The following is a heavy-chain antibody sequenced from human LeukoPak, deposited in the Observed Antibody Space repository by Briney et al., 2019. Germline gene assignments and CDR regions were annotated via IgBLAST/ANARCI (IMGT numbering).Heavy chain of an antibody. V-gene: IGHV4-59*08. Sequence: SETLSLTCIVSGGSISSYYWSWIRQPPGKGLEWIGYIYYSGSTNYNPSLKSRVTISVDTSKNQFSLKLSSVTAADTAVYYCARHRSYGMDVWGQGTTVTVSS. CDR2: IYYSGST. CDR3: ARHRSYGMDV. J-gene: IGHJ6*02. CDR1: GGSISSYY.